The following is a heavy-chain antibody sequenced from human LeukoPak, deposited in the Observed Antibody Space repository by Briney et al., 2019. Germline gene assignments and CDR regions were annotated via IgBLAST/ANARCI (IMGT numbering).Heavy chain of an antibody. CDR1: GVSISSVGYS. D-gene: IGHD3-22*01. Sequence: SETLSLTCAVSGVSISSVGYSWSWIRQPPGKGLEGLGYIYHSGSTYCNPALKSRVTISVDRSKNQFSLKLSSVTAADPAVYYCAREYYYDSSGYPLGGAFDIWGQATMVTVSS. CDR2: IYHSGST. V-gene: IGHV4-30-2*01. J-gene: IGHJ3*02. CDR3: AREYYYDSSGYPLGGAFDI.